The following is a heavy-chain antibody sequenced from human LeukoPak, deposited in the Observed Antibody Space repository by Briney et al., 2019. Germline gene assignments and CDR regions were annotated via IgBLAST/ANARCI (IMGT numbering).Heavy chain of an antibody. CDR3: AKDSPWVVTAPYYFDY. CDR2: ISYDGSNS. J-gene: IGHJ4*02. D-gene: IGHD2-21*02. V-gene: IGHV3-33*06. Sequence: GGSLRLSCAASGFIFSSYGMYWVRQAPGKGLEWLAVISYDGSNSYYADSVKGRFTISRDNSKNTLYLQMNSLRAEDTAVYYCAKDSPWVVTAPYYFDYWGQGTLVTVSS. CDR1: GFIFSSYG.